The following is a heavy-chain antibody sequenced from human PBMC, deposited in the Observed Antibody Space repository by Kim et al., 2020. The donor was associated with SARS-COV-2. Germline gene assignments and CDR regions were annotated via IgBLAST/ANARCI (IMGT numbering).Heavy chain of an antibody. V-gene: IGHV3-21*01. D-gene: IGHD3-10*01. CDR3: ARDSIFTMVRGVIINSHDD. CDR1: GFTFSSYS. J-gene: IGHJ4*02. CDR2: ISSSSSYI. Sequence: GGSLRLSCAASGFTFSSYSMNWVRQAPGKGLEWVSSISSSSSYIYYADSVKGRFTISRDNAKNSLYLQMNSLRAEDTAVYYCARDSIFTMVRGVIINSHDDWGQGTLVTVSS.